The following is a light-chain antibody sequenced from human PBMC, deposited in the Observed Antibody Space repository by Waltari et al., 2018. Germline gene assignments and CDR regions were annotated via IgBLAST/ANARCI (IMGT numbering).Light chain of an antibody. CDR1: NIGSKN. CDR2: RDS. CDR3: QVWDSSTA. V-gene: IGLV3-9*01. J-gene: IGLJ6*01. Sequence: SYELTQPLSVSVALGQTARITCGGNNIGSKNVHWYQQKPGQAPVLVIYRDSNRPSGIPERFSGSNSGNTATLTISRAQAGDEADYYCQVWDSSTAIGSGTKVTVL.